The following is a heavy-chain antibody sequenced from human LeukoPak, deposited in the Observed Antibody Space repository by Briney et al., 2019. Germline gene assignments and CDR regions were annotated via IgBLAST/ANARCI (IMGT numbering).Heavy chain of an antibody. Sequence: GGSLRLSCAASGFTFDDYAMHWVRQAPGKGLEWVSGISWNSGSIGYADSVKGRFTISRDNAKNSLYLQMNSLRAEDTALYYCAKGTRALQWLVRGYLDYWGQGTLVTVSS. J-gene: IGHJ4*02. CDR1: GFTFDDYA. CDR2: ISWNSGSI. D-gene: IGHD6-19*01. V-gene: IGHV3-9*01. CDR3: AKGTRALQWLVRGYLDY.